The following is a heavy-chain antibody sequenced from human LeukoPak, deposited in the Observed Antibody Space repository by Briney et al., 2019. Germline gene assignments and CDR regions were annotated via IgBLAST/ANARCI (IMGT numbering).Heavy chain of an antibody. J-gene: IGHJ5*02. D-gene: IGHD3-10*01. V-gene: IGHV4-34*01. CDR1: DESFSGYLSDSY. CDR3: ARGRAMVRGVLHRRKNWFDP. Sequence: SETLSLTCAIYDESFSGYLSDSYWSWVRRPPGKGLEWIGEIDRHGNTNYSPSLKSRVTISVDTSKNQFSLKLSSVTAADTAVHYCARGRAMVRGVLHRRKNWFDPWGQGTLVTVSS. CDR2: IDRHGNT.